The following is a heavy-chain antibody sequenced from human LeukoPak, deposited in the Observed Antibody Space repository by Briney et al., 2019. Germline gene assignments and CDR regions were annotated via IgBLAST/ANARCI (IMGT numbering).Heavy chain of an antibody. D-gene: IGHD1-26*01. J-gene: IGHJ4*02. CDR3: ATPVGARVDY. Sequence: GGSLRLSCAASGFTFSSYSMNWVRQAPGKGLEWVSSITSSSTYISYAGSVKGRFTISRDNAKNSLYLQMNSLRAEDTAVYYCATPVGARVDYWGQGTLVTVSS. CDR1: GFTFSSYS. V-gene: IGHV3-21*01. CDR2: ITSSSTYI.